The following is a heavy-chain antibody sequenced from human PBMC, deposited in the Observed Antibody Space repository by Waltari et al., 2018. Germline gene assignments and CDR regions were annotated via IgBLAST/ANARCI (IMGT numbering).Heavy chain of an antibody. CDR3: ARLYDSTGYHNKFFDF. J-gene: IGHJ4*02. Sequence: QLQLQESGPGLVKPSETLSLTCTVSGGSINTRDFSWGWVRQPPGKELEWIGSIYYGGGTFYNPSLNSRATISVETSKNQFSLRLNAVTAADTAVYYCARLYDSTGYHNKFFDFWGQGTLVTVSS. D-gene: IGHD3-22*01. CDR2: IYYGGGT. V-gene: IGHV4-39*01. CDR1: GGSINTRDFS.